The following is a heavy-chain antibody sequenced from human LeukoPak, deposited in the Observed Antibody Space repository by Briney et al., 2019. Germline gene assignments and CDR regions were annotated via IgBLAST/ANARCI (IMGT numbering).Heavy chain of an antibody. CDR2: IYPGDSDT. J-gene: IGHJ4*02. CDR3: ARGVWGDSTGYYPPYFDY. V-gene: IGHV5-51*01. D-gene: IGHD3-22*01. CDR1: GYSFSNSW. Sequence: GESLKISCKGSGYSFSNSWIGWVRQMPGKGLEWMGIIYPGDSDTRYSPSFQGQVTISADKSISTAYLQWNSLKASDTAMYYCARGVWGDSTGYYPPYFDYWGQGTLVTVSS.